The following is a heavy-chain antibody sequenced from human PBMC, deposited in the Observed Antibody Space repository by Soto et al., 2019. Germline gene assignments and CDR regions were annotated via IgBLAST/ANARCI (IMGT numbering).Heavy chain of an antibody. Sequence: QVQLVQSGAEVKKPGSSVKVSCKASGGTFSSYAISWVRQAPGQGLEWMGGIIPIFGTANYAQKFQGRVTIAADESTSTAYMELSSLRSEDTAVYYCAPTPSYCSGGSCFTDYWGQGTRVTVSS. D-gene: IGHD2-15*01. V-gene: IGHV1-69*12. CDR3: APTPSYCSGGSCFTDY. J-gene: IGHJ4*02. CDR2: IIPIFGTA. CDR1: GGTFSSYA.